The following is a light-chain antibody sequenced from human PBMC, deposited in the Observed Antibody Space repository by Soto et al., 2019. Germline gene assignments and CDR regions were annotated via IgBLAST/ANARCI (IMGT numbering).Light chain of an antibody. J-gene: IGLJ1*01. CDR2: EVS. CDR3: SSYTSSSTLYV. Sequence: QSVRTQPASVSGSPGQAITISCTGTSSDVGGYSYVSWYQQHPGKAPKLMIYEVSNRPSGVSNRFSGSKSGNTASLTISGLQAEDEADYYCSSYTSSSTLYVFGTGTKVTVL. V-gene: IGLV2-14*01. CDR1: SSDVGGYSY.